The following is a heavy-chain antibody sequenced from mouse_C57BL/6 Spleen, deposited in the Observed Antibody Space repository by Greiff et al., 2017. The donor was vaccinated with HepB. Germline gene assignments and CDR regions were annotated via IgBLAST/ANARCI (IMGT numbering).Heavy chain of an antibody. D-gene: IGHD3-2*01. CDR3: ARGGVRQLGAY. Sequence: QVHVKQSGAELARPGASVKLSCKASGYTFTSYGISWVKQRTGQGLEWIGEIYPRSGNTYYNEKFKGKATLTADKSSSTAYMELRSLTSEDSAVYFCARGGVRQLGAYWGQGTLVTVSA. CDR1: GYTFTSYG. J-gene: IGHJ3*01. CDR2: IYPRSGNT. V-gene: IGHV1-81*01.